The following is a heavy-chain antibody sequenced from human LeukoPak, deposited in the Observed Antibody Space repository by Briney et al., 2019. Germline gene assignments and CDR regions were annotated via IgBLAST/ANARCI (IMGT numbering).Heavy chain of an antibody. J-gene: IGHJ4*02. D-gene: IGHD6-6*01. CDR2: ISWNSGSI. V-gene: IGHV3-9*01. Sequence: PGRSLRLSCAASGFTFDDYAMHWVRQAPGKGLEWVSGISWNSGSIGYADSVKGRFTISRDNARISLYLQMNSLRAEDTAVYYCARIGYSSSSFDCWGQGTLVTVSS. CDR3: ARIGYSSSSFDC. CDR1: GFTFDDYA.